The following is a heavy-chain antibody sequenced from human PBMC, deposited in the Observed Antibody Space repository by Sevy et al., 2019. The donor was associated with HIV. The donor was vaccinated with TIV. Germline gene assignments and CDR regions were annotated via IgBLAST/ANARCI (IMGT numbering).Heavy chain of an antibody. D-gene: IGHD6-6*01. CDR2: ISGSGGFT. V-gene: IGHV3-23*01. Sequence: LTCAASGFIFSGSAMSWVRQAPGKGLEWVASISGSGGFTYYADSVKGRFTISRDNFKNTVDLEMKSLRAEDTAVYYCAKDPLNIAARFDYWGQGTLVTVSS. CDR3: AKDPLNIAARFDY. CDR1: GFIFSGSA. J-gene: IGHJ4*02.